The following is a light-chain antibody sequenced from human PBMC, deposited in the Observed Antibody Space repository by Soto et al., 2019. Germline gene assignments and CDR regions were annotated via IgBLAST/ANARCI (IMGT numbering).Light chain of an antibody. Sequence: IQLTQSPSSLSASAGDRVTIACRASESISNYLNWYQLKPGEAPKVLIYSASTLRGGVPSRFSGTGSGTEFTLTISSLQPEDVATYFCQQTFSNLISFGGGTKVEI. CDR3: QQTFSNLIS. CDR1: ESISNY. J-gene: IGKJ4*01. CDR2: SAS. V-gene: IGKV1-39*01.